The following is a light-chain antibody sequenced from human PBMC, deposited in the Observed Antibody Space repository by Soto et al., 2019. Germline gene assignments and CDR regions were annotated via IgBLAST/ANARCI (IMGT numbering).Light chain of an antibody. CDR2: GAS. CDR3: QQYDSSPKT. V-gene: IGKV3-20*01. CDR1: QSVSSSY. J-gene: IGKJ1*01. Sequence: EIVLTQSACTLSLSPGERATLSCRARQSVSSSYLAWYQQKPGQAPRLLIYGASSRATGIPDRFSGSGSGTDFTLTISRLEPEDFAVYYCQQYDSSPKTFGQGTKVDI.